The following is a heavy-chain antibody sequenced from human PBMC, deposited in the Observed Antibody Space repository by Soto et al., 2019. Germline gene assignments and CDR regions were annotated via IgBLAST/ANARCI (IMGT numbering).Heavy chain of an antibody. J-gene: IGHJ5*02. CDR2: IYPGDSDT. CDR3: ARSLNSGYDQGGWFDP. V-gene: IGHV5-51*01. Sequence: GESLKISCKGSGYSFTSYWIGWVRQMPGKGLEWMGIIYPGDSDTRYSPSFQGQVTISADKSISTAYLQWSSLKASDTAMYYCARSLNSGYDQGGWFDPWGQGTLVTVSS. CDR1: GYSFTSYW. D-gene: IGHD5-12*01.